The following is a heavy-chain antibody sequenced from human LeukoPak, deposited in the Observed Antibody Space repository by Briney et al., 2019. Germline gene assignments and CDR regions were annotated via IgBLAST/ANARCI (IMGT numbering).Heavy chain of an antibody. V-gene: IGHV3-23*01. J-gene: IGHJ4*02. CDR3: AKRGNSWDLFDN. Sequence: GGSLRLSCAASGFTFSSYVMSWVRQAPGKGLEWVSNIGGSVGSMFYAASVKGRFAISRDNSKNTLFLQMNNLRVEDTAVYYCAKRGNSWDLFDNWGQGTLVTVSS. CDR2: IGGSVGSM. D-gene: IGHD6-13*01. CDR1: GFTFSSYV.